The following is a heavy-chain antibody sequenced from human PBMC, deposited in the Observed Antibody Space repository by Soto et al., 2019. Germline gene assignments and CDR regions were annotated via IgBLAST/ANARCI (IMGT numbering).Heavy chain of an antibody. D-gene: IGHD2-2*01. J-gene: IGHJ5*02. CDR2: VYSSGGT. CDR1: GGSMSRYY. CDR3: ARGQRLSDGSDP. V-gene: IGHV4-4*07. Sequence: QVHLQQSGPGLVNPSETLSLTCTVSGGSMSRYYWTWIRQPAGKGLEWIGRVYSSGGTHYNPSLKSRVTIARATAKKQFSVRLISGTDADTAVYYCARGQRLSDGSDPWGQGTLVTAAS.